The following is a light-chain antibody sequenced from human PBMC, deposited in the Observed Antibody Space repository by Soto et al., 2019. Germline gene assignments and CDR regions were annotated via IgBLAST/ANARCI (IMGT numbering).Light chain of an antibody. Sequence: DIQMTQSPSTLSASVGDRVTITSRASQSISSWLAWYQQKPGKAPKLLMYDASSFDSGVPSRFSGSGSGTEFTLTISSLQPDDFATYYCQQYNAYPWTFGQGTKVDIK. J-gene: IGKJ1*01. CDR1: QSISSW. CDR2: DAS. CDR3: QQYNAYPWT. V-gene: IGKV1-5*01.